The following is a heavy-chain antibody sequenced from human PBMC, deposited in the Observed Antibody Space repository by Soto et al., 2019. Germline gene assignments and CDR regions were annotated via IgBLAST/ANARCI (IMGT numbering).Heavy chain of an antibody. CDR1: GGTFISYA. Sequence: ASVKVSCKASGGTFISYAISWVRQAPGQGLEWMGGIIPIFGTANYAQKFQGRVTITADKSTSTAYMELSSLRSEDTAVYYCASHYPGIEVAGTVYFQNWVQGTLVTVSS. CDR3: ASHYPGIEVAGTVYFQN. J-gene: IGHJ1*01. D-gene: IGHD6-19*01. V-gene: IGHV1-69*06. CDR2: IIPIFGTA.